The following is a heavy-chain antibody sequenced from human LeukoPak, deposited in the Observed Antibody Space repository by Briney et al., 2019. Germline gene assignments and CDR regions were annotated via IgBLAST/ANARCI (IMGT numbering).Heavy chain of an antibody. CDR1: GFFFSTSW. V-gene: IGHV3-7*01. Sequence: GGSLRLSCAASGFFFSTSWMTWVRQAPGKGLEWVAMIKPDGSGKYYVDSVKGRFTISRDNAKNSLYLQMNSLRIDDTAVYFCARAGGYRDLDYWGQGTLVTVSS. CDR3: ARAGGYRDLDY. J-gene: IGHJ4*02. CDR2: IKPDGSGK. D-gene: IGHD6-25*01.